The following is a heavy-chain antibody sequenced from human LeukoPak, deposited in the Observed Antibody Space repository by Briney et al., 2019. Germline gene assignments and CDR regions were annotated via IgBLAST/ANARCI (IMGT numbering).Heavy chain of an antibody. Sequence: SETLSLTCTVSGGSISSSSYYWGWIRQPPGKGLEWIGSIYYSGSTYYNPSLKSRVTISVDTSKNQFSLKLSSVTAADTAVCYCARRVPDSSSWYGGNWFDPWGQGTLVTVSS. CDR1: GGSISSSSYY. CDR3: ARRVPDSSSWYGGNWFDP. J-gene: IGHJ5*02. V-gene: IGHV4-39*07. D-gene: IGHD6-13*01. CDR2: IYYSGST.